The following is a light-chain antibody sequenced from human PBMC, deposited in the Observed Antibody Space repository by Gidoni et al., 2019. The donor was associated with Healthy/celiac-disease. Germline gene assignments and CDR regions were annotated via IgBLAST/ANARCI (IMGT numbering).Light chain of an antibody. CDR2: GAS. CDR1: QSVSSSY. J-gene: IGKJ1*01. CDR3: QQYGSSPGT. Sequence: EIVLTQSPGTLSLSPGERATLSCRARQSVSSSYLAWYQQKPGQAPKLLIYGASSRATGIPERFSGSGSGTDFTLTISRLEPEDFAVYYCQQYGSSPGTFGQGTKVEIK. V-gene: IGKV3-20*01.